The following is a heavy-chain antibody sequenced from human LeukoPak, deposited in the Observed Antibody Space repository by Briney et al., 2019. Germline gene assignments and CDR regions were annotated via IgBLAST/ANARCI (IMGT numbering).Heavy chain of an antibody. CDR3: ARGLTRYGDYLAY. Sequence: SETLSLTCTVSGGSISSYYWSWIRQPPGKGLEWIGYIYYSGSTNYNPSLKSRVTISVDTSKNQFSLKLSSVTAADTAVYYCARGLTRYGDYLAYWGQGTLVTVSS. J-gene: IGHJ4*02. D-gene: IGHD4-17*01. CDR2: IYYSGST. CDR1: GGSISSYY. V-gene: IGHV4-59*12.